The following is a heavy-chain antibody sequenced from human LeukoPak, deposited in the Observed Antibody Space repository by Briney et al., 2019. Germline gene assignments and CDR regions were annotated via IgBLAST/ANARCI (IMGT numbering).Heavy chain of an antibody. CDR2: INHSGST. CDR1: GGSFSGYY. V-gene: IGHV4-34*01. D-gene: IGHD5-18*01. J-gene: IGHJ4*01. CDR3: ARGRGYSYGYPPAQYYFDY. Sequence: SETLSLTCAVYGGSFSGYYWSWIRQPPGKGLEWIGEINHSGSTNYNPSLKRRVTISVDTSKNQFSLKLSSVTAADTAVYYCARGRGYSYGYPPAQYYFDYWGQGTLVTVSS.